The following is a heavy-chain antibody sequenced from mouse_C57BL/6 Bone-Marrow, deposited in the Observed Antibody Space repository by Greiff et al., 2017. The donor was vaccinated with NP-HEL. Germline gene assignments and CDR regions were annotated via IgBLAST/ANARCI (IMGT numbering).Heavy chain of an antibody. CDR1: GFTFSDYG. Sequence: VQLKESGGGLVQPGGSLKLSCAASGFTFSDYGMAWVRQAPRKGPEWVAFISNLAYSIYYADTVTGRFTISRENAKNTLYLEMSSLRSEDTAMYYCARKQYFDVWGTGTTVTVSS. CDR2: ISNLAYSI. J-gene: IGHJ1*03. CDR3: ARKQYFDV. V-gene: IGHV5-15*01.